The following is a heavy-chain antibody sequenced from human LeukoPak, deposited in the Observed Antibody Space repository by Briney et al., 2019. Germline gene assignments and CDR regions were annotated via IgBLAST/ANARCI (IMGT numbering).Heavy chain of an antibody. J-gene: IGHJ3*02. V-gene: IGHV3-23*01. CDR2: ISGSGGST. Sequence: PGGSLRLSCAVSGFTFNTYWMTWLRQDPGKGLEWVSAISGSGGSTYYADSVKGRFTISRDNSKNTLYLQMNSLRAEDTAVYYCAKGSAPGAFDIWGQGTMVTVSS. D-gene: IGHD3-10*01. CDR3: AKGSAPGAFDI. CDR1: GFTFNTYW.